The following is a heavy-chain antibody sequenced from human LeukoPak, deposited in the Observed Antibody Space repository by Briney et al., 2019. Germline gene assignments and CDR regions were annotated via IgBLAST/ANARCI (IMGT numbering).Heavy chain of an antibody. CDR1: GYTFTGYY. CDR3: ARHGSALTHSEYFDY. V-gene: IGHV1-2*02. Sequence: ASVKVSCKASGYTFTGYYMHWVRQAPGQGLEWMGWINPNSGGTNSAQKLQGRVTITKDTSTSTAYLDLQSLRSDDTAIYYCARHGSALTHSEYFDYWGQGTLITVSS. J-gene: IGHJ4*02. D-gene: IGHD1-26*01. CDR2: INPNSGGT.